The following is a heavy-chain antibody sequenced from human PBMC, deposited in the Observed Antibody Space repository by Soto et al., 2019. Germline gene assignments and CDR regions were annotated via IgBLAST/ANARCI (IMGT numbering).Heavy chain of an antibody. D-gene: IGHD3-3*01. CDR3: ATRITVFGLLIPPFDP. V-gene: IGHV4-34*01. Sequence: PSETLSLTCAVYGGSVNGYYWNWIRQPPGKGLEWMGEMNHTGGTYYNLCLQSLVTMSVRTCNNKFSLRFSSVTAADTAIYYCATRITVFGLLIPPFDPWGQGTQVTVSS. CDR2: MNHTGGT. J-gene: IGHJ5*02. CDR1: GGSVNGYY.